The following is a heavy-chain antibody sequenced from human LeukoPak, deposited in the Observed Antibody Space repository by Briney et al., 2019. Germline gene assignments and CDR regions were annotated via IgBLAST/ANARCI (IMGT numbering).Heavy chain of an antibody. CDR3: ARVGALCSGGSCYHARLFDY. CDR2: ISSSSSYI. CDR1: GFTFSSYS. J-gene: IGHJ4*02. D-gene: IGHD2-15*01. Sequence: GGSLRLSCAASGFTFSSYSMNWVRQAPGKGLEWVSSISSSSSYIYYADSVKGRFTISRDNAKNTLYLQMNSLRAEDTAVYYCARVGALCSGGSCYHARLFDYWGQGTLVTVSS. V-gene: IGHV3-21*01.